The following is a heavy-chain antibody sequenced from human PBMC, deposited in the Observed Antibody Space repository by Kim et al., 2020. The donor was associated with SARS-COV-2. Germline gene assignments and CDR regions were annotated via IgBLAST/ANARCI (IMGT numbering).Heavy chain of an antibody. J-gene: IGHJ4*02. V-gene: IGHV3-48*03. D-gene: IGHD2-8*02. CDR1: GFTFSSYE. CDR2: ISSSANTI. Sequence: GGSLRLSCAASGFTFSSYEMNWVRQAPGKGLEWVSYISSSANTIYYADSVKGRFTISRDNAKNSLYLQMNSLRAEDTAVYFCAVLAGLTVFRSNFDYSGQGALVTVSS. CDR3: AVLAGLTVFRSNFDY.